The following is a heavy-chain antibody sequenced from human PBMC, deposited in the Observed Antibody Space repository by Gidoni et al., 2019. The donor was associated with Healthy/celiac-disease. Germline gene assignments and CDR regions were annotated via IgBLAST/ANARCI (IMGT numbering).Heavy chain of an antibody. Sequence: EVQLVESGGGLVQPGGSLRLSCAASGFTFSSYDMHWVRQATGKGLEWVSAIGTACDTYYPGSVKGRFTISRENAKNSLYLQMNSLRAGDTAVYYCARSIAVAAVNWYFDLWGRGTLVTVSS. CDR3: ARSIAVAAVNWYFDL. V-gene: IGHV3-13*04. D-gene: IGHD6-19*01. CDR1: GFTFSSYD. CDR2: IGTACDT. J-gene: IGHJ2*01.